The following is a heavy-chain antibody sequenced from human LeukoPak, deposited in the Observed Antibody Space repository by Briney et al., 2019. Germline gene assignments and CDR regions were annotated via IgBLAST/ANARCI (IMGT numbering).Heavy chain of an antibody. CDR3: ARFDSSGYRY. CDR2: INSSGST. D-gene: IGHD3-22*01. J-gene: IGHJ4*02. Sequence: PSETLSLTCTVSGCSFNNYYWSWIRQPAGKGLEWIGLINSSGSTSYNPSLKSRVTISVDTSKNQFSLKLSSVTAADTAVYYCARFDSSGYRYWGQGTLVTVSS. V-gene: IGHV4-4*07. CDR1: GCSFNNYY.